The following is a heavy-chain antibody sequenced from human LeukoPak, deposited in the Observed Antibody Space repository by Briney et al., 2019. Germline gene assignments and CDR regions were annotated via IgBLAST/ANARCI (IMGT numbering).Heavy chain of an antibody. CDR1: GYTFTSYG. CDR3: ARQDYYDSSGYRLPFDY. Sequence: ASVKVSCKASGYTFTSYGISWVRQAPGQGLEWMGWISAYNGNTNYAQKLQGRVTMTTDTSTSTAYMELRSLRSDDTAVYYCARQDYYDSSGYRLPFDYWGQGTLVTVSS. CDR2: ISAYNGNT. D-gene: IGHD3-22*01. V-gene: IGHV1-18*01. J-gene: IGHJ4*02.